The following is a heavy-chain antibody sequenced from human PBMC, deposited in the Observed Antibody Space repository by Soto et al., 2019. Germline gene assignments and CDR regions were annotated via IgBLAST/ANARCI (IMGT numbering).Heavy chain of an antibody. CDR1: GGSISSYY. J-gene: IGHJ6*03. Sequence: SETLSLTCTVSGGSISSYYWSWIRQPPGKGLEWIGYIYYSGSTNYNPSLKSRVTISVDTSKNQFSLKLSSVTAADTAVYYCALTGYPPSYMDVWGKGTTVTVSS. D-gene: IGHD3-9*01. CDR3: ALTGYPPSYMDV. V-gene: IGHV4-59*08. CDR2: IYYSGST.